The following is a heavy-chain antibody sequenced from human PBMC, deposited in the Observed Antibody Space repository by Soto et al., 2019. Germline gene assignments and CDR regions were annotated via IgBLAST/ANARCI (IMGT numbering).Heavy chain of an antibody. D-gene: IGHD5-18*01. V-gene: IGHV1-2*02. Sequence: ASVKVSCKASGYTFSDYYLHWLRQAPGQGLEWMGWISPKSGGTHYAPKFEGRVTLTTDASISTAFMELSRLTSDDTAGYYCARGPRTQLWFPNVYWGQGTLVTVSS. CDR1: GYTFSDYY. J-gene: IGHJ4*02. CDR2: ISPKSGGT. CDR3: ARGPRTQLWFPNVY.